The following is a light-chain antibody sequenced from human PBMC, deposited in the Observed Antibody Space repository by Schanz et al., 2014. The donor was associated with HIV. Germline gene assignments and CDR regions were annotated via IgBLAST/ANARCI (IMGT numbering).Light chain of an antibody. Sequence: DIVLTQSPGTLSLSPGERATLSCRASQSIANTYLAWYQQKPGQAPRIVIYGASNRATGIPHRFSGSGSGTDFTLTISRLEPEDFAVYYCQRYGSSPTFGGGTKVEIK. CDR3: QRYGSSPT. V-gene: IGKV3-20*01. CDR1: QSIANTY. J-gene: IGKJ4*01. CDR2: GAS.